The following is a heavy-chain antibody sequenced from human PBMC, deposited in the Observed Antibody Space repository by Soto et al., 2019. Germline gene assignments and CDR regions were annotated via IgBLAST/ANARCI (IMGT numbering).Heavy chain of an antibody. CDR1: GVSVSNGSYY. V-gene: IGHV4-61*01. Sequence: QVQLQESGPGPVKPSETLSLTCTVSGVSVSNGSYYWSWIRQPPGKGLEWIGYIYYSGSTNYNPSLKSRVTISVDTSKNQFSLKLRSVTATDTAMYYCAREQQLGHVKTFDHWGQGTLVTVSS. CDR2: IYYSGST. CDR3: AREQQLGHVKTFDH. J-gene: IGHJ4*02. D-gene: IGHD6-13*01.